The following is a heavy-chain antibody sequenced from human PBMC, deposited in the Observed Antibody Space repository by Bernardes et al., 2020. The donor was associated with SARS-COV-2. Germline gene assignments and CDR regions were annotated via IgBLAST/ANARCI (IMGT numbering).Heavy chain of an antibody. J-gene: IGHJ2*01. D-gene: IGHD3-22*01. V-gene: IGHV3-23*01. CDR1: GFTFIDYP. CDR2: IHYSDDTT. Sequence: GGSLRLSCAASGFTFIDYPMSWVRQAPGTGLEWVSTIHYSDDTTFNADSVRGRFTISRDNSKNTLYLRMNSLRVEDTAVYFCVRGTYYYDTRVDYFDVWGRGTLVTVSS. CDR3: VRGTYYYDTRVDYFDV.